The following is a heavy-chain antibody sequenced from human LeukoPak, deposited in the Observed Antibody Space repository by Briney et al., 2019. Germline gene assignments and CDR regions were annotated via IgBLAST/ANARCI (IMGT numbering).Heavy chain of an antibody. V-gene: IGHV1-69*04. CDR3: AAAIISIAAPPGYYYGMDV. CDR1: GGTFSSYA. CDR2: IIPILGIA. D-gene: IGHD6-6*01. Sequence: GSSVKVSCKASGGTFSSYAISWVRQAPGQGLEWMGRIIPILGIANYAQKFQGRVTITADKSTSTAYMELSSLRSEDTAVYYCAAAIISIAAPPGYYYGMDVWGQGTTVTVSS. J-gene: IGHJ6*02.